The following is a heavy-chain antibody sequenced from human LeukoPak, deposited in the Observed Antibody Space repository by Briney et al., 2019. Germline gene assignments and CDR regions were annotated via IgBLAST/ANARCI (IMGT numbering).Heavy chain of an antibody. D-gene: IGHD4-17*01. CDR3: PRDLGDFDYGDYGWFDP. CDR1: GGSISGYY. Sequence: SETLSLTCTVSGGSISGYYWSWIRQSPGRGLEWIGYIYYSGSKSTNYNPSLQSRITVSVDTSKNQLSLKLSSVTAADTAVYYCPRDLGDFDYGDYGWFDPWGQGTLVTVSS. J-gene: IGHJ5*02. V-gene: IGHV4-59*01. CDR2: IYYSGSKST.